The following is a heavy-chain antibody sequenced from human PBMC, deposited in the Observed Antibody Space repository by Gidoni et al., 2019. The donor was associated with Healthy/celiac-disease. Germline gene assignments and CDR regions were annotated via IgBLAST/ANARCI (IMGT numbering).Heavy chain of an antibody. D-gene: IGHD2-15*01. Sequence: QVHLVQSGAEVKRPGSSFKVSCKPSGYTFTSYAMHWVRQATGQRLEWMGWINAGNGNTKYSQKFQCRVTITRDTSASKAYMELSRLRSEDTAVYYCAREVENNYYYYGMDVWGQGTTVTVSS. V-gene: IGHV1-3*01. CDR1: GYTFTSYA. J-gene: IGHJ6*02. CDR3: AREVENNYYYYGMDV. CDR2: INAGNGNT.